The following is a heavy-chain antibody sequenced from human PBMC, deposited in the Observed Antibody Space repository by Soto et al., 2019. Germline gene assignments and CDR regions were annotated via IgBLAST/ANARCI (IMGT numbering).Heavy chain of an antibody. J-gene: IGHJ4*02. CDR2: INAGNGNT. Sequence: QVHLVQSGAEVKKPGASVQVSCKASGYTFTTHAMHWVRQAPGQRLEWMGWINAGNGNTKYSQKFQGRVTITRDTSASTAYMELSSLRSEDTAVYYCARTSGYYFFDYWGQGTLVTVSS. CDR3: ARTSGYYFFDY. V-gene: IGHV1-3*01. D-gene: IGHD3-3*01. CDR1: GYTFTTHA.